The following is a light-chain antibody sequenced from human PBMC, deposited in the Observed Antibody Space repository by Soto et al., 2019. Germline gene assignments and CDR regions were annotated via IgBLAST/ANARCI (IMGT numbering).Light chain of an antibody. J-gene: IGKJ5*01. CDR2: EVS. V-gene: IGKV2D-29*01. CDR1: QSLLHSNGKTY. Sequence: EIAMTQSPFSLSATPGQRASISCESSQSLLHSNGKTYLYWYVQKSGQPPKLLIYEVSTRVSGVPDRLSGSGSGTDLKLEISRVETDDVGIYYCMKSTQLPPTFGQGTRLEIK. CDR3: MKSTQLPPT.